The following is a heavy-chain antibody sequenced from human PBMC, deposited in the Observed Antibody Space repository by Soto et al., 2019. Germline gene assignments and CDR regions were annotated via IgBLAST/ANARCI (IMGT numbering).Heavy chain of an antibody. CDR2: ISYDGSNK. CDR1: GFTFSSYA. Sequence: QVQLVESGGGVVQPGRSLRLSCAASGFTFSSYAMHWVRQAPGKGLEWVAVISYDGSNKYYADSVKGRFTISRDNSKNTLYLQMNSLRAEDTAVYYCARDMGYCSGGSCYRSGYSYGGGFDYWRQGPLVSVSS. V-gene: IGHV3-30-3*01. D-gene: IGHD2-15*01. CDR3: ARDMGYCSGGSCYRSGYSYGGGFDY. J-gene: IGHJ4*02.